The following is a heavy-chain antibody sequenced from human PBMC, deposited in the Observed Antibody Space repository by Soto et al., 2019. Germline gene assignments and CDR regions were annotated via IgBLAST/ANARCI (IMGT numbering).Heavy chain of an antibody. V-gene: IGHV3-30*18. CDR1: GFTFSDYA. J-gene: IGHJ6*02. CDR3: AKDRPSGSRPYYYGMDV. Sequence: PGGSLRLSCAASGFTFSDYAMHWVRQAPGKGLEWVAVVSHDGRNTHYADSVKGRFTISRDSSKNTVSLEMTSLRAEDTAVYYCAKDRPSGSRPYYYGMDVWGQGTTVTVSS. D-gene: IGHD1-26*01. CDR2: VSHDGRNT.